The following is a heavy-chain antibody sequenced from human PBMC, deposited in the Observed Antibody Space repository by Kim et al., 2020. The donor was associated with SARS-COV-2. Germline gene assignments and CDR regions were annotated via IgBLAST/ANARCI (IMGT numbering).Heavy chain of an antibody. CDR3: ARRGYSYGSYYFDY. J-gene: IGHJ4*02. Sequence: SPSLKSRLTSTKDTSKNQVVLTMTNMAPVDTATYYCARRGYSYGSYYFDYWGQGTLVTVSS. D-gene: IGHD5-18*01. V-gene: IGHV2-5*01.